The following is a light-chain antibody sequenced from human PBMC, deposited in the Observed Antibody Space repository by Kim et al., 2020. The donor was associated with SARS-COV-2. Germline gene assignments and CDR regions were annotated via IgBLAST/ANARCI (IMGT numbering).Light chain of an antibody. V-gene: IGKV3-11*01. CDR3: QQRSSTWT. CDR1: QSVYSY. Sequence: SLSPGERATPSSRASQSVYSYLAGYQQKPGQAPRLLIYDASNRATGIPARFSGSGSGTDFTLTISSLEPEDFAVYYCQQRSSTWTFGQGTKVEIK. J-gene: IGKJ1*01. CDR2: DAS.